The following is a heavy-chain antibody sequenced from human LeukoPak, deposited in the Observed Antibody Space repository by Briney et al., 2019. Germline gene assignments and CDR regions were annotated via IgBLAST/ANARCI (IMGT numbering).Heavy chain of an antibody. V-gene: IGHV1-24*01. D-gene: IGHD6-13*01. Sequence: GASVKVSCKVSGYTLTGLPMHWVRQAPGKGLEWMGGFDPEDGETIYAQKFQGRVTMIEDTSTDTAYMELSSLRSEDTAVYYCATVRYSSSWYLNYWGQGTLVTVSS. CDR2: FDPEDGET. CDR1: GYTLTGLP. CDR3: ATVRYSSSWYLNY. J-gene: IGHJ4*02.